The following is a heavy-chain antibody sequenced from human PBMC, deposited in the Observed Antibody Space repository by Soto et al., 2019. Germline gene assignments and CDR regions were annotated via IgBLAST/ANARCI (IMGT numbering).Heavy chain of an antibody. J-gene: IGHJ4*02. V-gene: IGHV4-39*01. Sequence: QLQLQESGPGLVKPSETLSLTCTVSGDSITSSSYYWGWIRHPPGNGREWIGSIYYSGSTYDNPPLTRQVTITVDTSKNQSSLTPSSVTAADTAVYYCASQFGSGYSLDYWGQGTLVTVSS. CDR1: GDSITSSSYY. CDR3: ASQFGSGYSLDY. D-gene: IGHD3-3*01. CDR2: IYYSGST.